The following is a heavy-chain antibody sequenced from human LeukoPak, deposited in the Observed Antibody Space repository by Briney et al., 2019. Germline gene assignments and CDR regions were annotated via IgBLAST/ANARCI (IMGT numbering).Heavy chain of an antibody. CDR2: ISGSGGST. CDR1: GFTFISYA. J-gene: IGHJ1*01. D-gene: IGHD6-13*01. Sequence: PGGSLRLSCAASGFTFISYAMNWVRQAPGKGLEWISAISGSGGSTYYADSVKGRFTISRDNSKNTLYLQMNSLRAEDTAVYYCARGRGWDSSRRKYFQHWGQGTLVTVSS. CDR3: ARGRGWDSSRRKYFQH. V-gene: IGHV3-23*01.